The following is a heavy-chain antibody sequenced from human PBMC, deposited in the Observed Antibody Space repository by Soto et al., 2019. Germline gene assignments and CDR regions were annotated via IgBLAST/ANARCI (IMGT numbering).Heavy chain of an antibody. D-gene: IGHD5-18*01. J-gene: IGHJ6*02. Sequence: SETLSLTCTVSGGSISSGDYYWSWIRQPPGKGLEWIGYIFYSGSTYYNPSLKSRVTISVDTSKNQFSLKLASVTAADTAVYYCARWIQLWSPIGRHYRYGDVWGQGTTVTVSS. V-gene: IGHV4-30-4*01. CDR3: ARWIQLWSPIGRHYRYGDV. CDR1: GGSISSGDYY. CDR2: IFYSGST.